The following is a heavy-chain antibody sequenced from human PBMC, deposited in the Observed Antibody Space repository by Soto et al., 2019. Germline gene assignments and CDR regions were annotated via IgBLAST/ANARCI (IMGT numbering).Heavy chain of an antibody. CDR2: ISSSSTYI. D-gene: IGHD6-19*01. J-gene: IGHJ5*02. CDR1: GFTFSTYS. CDR3: ARGIAVSDTWWYDP. V-gene: IGHV3-21*02. Sequence: EVQLVESGGGLVKPGGSLRLSCAASGFTFSTYSMNWVRQTPGKGLEWVSSISSSSTYIYYADSVKGRITISRDNAKNLLYLQMNSLRGEDTAMYYCARGIAVSDTWWYDPWGQGTLVTVSS.